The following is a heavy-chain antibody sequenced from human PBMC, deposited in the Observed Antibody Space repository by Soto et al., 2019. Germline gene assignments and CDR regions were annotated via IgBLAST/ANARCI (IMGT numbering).Heavy chain of an antibody. CDR3: ARGGTGTNWFDP. V-gene: IGHV4-31*03. CDR1: GGSISSGGYY. D-gene: IGHD1-7*01. Sequence: QVQLQESGPGLVKPSQTLSLTCTVSGGSISSGGYYWSWIRQHPGKGQERIGYINYSGSTYYNPSRRSRVTVSVETSKNQYSLKLSSVTAADTAVYYCARGGTGTNWFDPWGQGTLVTVSS. J-gene: IGHJ5*02. CDR2: INYSGST.